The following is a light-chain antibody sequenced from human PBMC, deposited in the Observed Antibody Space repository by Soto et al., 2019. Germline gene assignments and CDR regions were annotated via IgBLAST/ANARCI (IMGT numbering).Light chain of an antibody. J-gene: IGKJ1*01. CDR1: QSITIY. CDR2: GAS. CDR3: QQTYTAPRT. V-gene: IGKV1-39*01. Sequence: DIQMTQSPSSLSASVGDRVTITCRASQSITIYLNWYQQQPGKAPRRLIYGASTLQTGFPSRFSGSGSMTDFTLTISDLQPEDLATYYCQQTYTAPRTFGQGTKVDI.